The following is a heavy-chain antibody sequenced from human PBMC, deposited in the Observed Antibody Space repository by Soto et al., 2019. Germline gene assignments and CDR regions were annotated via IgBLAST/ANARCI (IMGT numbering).Heavy chain of an antibody. CDR2: FDPEDGET. CDR1: GYTLTELS. D-gene: IGHD3-9*01. CDR3: ATSDILTGYYIPVYYYGMDV. J-gene: IGHJ6*02. Sequence: ASVKVSCKVSGYTLTELSIHWVRQAPGKGLEWMGGFDPEDGETIYAQKFQGRVTMTEDTSTDTAYMELSSLRSEDTAVYYCATSDILTGYYIPVYYYGMDVWGQGTTVTVSS. V-gene: IGHV1-24*01.